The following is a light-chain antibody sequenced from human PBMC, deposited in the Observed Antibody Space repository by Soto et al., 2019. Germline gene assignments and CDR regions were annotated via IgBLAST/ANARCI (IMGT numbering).Light chain of an antibody. Sequence: EIVMTQSPATLPVSPGERATLSCRASQRVSSNLSWYQQKPAQAPRLLLIGASTRATGIPARFSGSGSGTEFTLTISSLQSEDFAVYYCQQYNNWPPTFGQGTRLEI. CDR2: GAS. CDR1: QRVSSN. CDR3: QQYNNWPPT. V-gene: IGKV3-15*01. J-gene: IGKJ5*01.